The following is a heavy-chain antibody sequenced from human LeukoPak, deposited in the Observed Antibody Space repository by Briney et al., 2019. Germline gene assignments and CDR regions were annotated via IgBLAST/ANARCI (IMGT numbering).Heavy chain of an antibody. Sequence: GASVKVSCKASGYTFTSYDINWVRQATGQGLEWMGWMNPNSGNTGYAQKFQGRVTMTRNTSISTAYMELSSLRSEDTAVYYCARWMKYYYDSSGYPDYWGQGTLVTVSS. CDR1: GYTFTSYD. D-gene: IGHD3-22*01. CDR3: ARWMKYYYDSSGYPDY. CDR2: MNPNSGNT. V-gene: IGHV1-8*01. J-gene: IGHJ4*02.